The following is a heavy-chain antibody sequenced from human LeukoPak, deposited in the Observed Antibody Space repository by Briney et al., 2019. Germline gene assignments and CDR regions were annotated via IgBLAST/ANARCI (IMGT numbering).Heavy chain of an antibody. CDR3: ARTYYDSSGYEGDAFDI. Sequence: SETLSLTCTVSSVSISTSNYYWGWVRQPPGKALEWIGNIFYSGSTYYSPSLKSRVTISLDTSRNQFSLKLSSVTAADTAVYYCARTYYDSSGYEGDAFDIWGQGTMVTVSS. D-gene: IGHD3-22*01. CDR2: IFYSGST. V-gene: IGHV4-39*07. J-gene: IGHJ3*02. CDR1: SVSISTSNYY.